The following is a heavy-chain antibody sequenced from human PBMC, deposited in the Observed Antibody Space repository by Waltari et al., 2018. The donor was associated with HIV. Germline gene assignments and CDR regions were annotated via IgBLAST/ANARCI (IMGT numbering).Heavy chain of an antibody. CDR2: IKQDGSEK. Sequence: EVHLVESGGGLVQPGGSLRLSCAASGFTFSSYWMSWGRQAPGKGLEWVANIKQDGSEKYYVDSVNGRFTISRDNAENSLYLQMNSLRAEDTAVYYCARGGFYGSGSKVNWGQGTLVTVSS. CDR1: GFTFSSYW. J-gene: IGHJ4*02. CDR3: ARGGFYGSGSKVN. D-gene: IGHD3-10*01. V-gene: IGHV3-7*04.